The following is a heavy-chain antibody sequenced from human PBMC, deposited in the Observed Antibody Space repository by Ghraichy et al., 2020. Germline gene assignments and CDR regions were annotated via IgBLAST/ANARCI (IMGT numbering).Heavy chain of an antibody. J-gene: IGHJ6*02. Sequence: SETLSLTCAVYGESFSGYYWNWIRQPPGKGLEWIGEINYRHNTNYNPSLKSQVTISVDTSKNQFSLKLTSVTAADTAVYYCAVPIAADRDSYYYYAKDVWGQGSRDTVSS. CDR3: AVPIAADRDSYYYYAKDV. CDR1: GESFSGYY. D-gene: IGHD6-6*01. V-gene: IGHV4-34*01. CDR2: INYRHNT.